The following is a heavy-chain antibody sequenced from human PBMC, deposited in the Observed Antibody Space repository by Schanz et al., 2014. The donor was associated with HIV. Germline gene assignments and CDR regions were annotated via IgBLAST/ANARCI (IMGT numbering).Heavy chain of an antibody. CDR3: AKDQGDVSGTPFDY. CDR1: GFTFRTYS. CDR2: ISSSSTFM. J-gene: IGHJ4*02. Sequence: EVQLVESGGGLVKPGGSLRLSCAASGFTFRTYSMNWVRQAPGKGLEWVSSISSSSTFMYFTDSVKGRFTISRDNSKNTLYLQMHRLRAEDTAVYYCAKDQGDVSGTPFDYWGQGTLVTVSS. V-gene: IGHV3-21*02. D-gene: IGHD1-20*01.